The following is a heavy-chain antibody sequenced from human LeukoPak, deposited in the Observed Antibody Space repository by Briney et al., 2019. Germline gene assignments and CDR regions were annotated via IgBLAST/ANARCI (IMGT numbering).Heavy chain of an antibody. V-gene: IGHV3-21*01. J-gene: IGHJ4*02. D-gene: IGHD6-19*01. CDR1: GGSISSSS. CDR3: ASLAVADY. Sequence: ETLSLTCTVSGGSISSSSYYWGWIRQPPGKGLEWVSSISSSSSYIYYADSVKGRFTISRDNAKNSLYLQMNSLRAEDTAVYYCASLAVADYWGQGTLVTVSS. CDR2: ISSSSSYI.